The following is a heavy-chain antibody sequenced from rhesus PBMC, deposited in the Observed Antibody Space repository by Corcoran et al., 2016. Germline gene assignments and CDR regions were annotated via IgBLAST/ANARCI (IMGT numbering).Heavy chain of an antibody. CDR2: IIPLVGIT. D-gene: IGHD3-3*01. CDR3: ARGSNYNIWTGYYLGGLDS. Sequence: QVQLVQSGAEVKKPGASVKVSCKASGFTFGSYAISWVRQAPGQGLEWMGVIIPLVGITNYAEKFQGRVTITADTSTSTAYMELSSLSSEDTAVYYCARGSNYNIWTGYYLGGLDSWCQGVVVTVSS. CDR1: GFTFGSYA. J-gene: IGHJ6*01. V-gene: IGHV1-198*02.